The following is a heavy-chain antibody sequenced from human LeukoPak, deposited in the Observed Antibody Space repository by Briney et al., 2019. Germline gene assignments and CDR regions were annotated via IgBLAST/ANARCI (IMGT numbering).Heavy chain of an antibody. CDR1: AGTFSSYA. J-gene: IGHJ4*02. V-gene: IGHV1-69*01. Sequence: GSSVKVSCKASAGTFSSYAISWVRQAPGQGLEWMGGIIPIFGTANYAQKFQGRVTITADESTSTAYMELSSLRSEDTAVYYCARGRAHYDFWSGYYYPIDFDYWGQGTLVTVSS. CDR2: IIPIFGTA. CDR3: ARGRAHYDFWSGYYYPIDFDY. D-gene: IGHD3-3*01.